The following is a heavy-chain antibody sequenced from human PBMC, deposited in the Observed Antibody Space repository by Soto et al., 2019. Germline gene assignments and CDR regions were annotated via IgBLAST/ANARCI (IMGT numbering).Heavy chain of an antibody. CDR1: GFTFSSYS. Sequence: GGSLRLSCAASGFTFSSYSMNWVRQAPGKGLEWVSYISSSSSTIYYADSVKGRFTISRDNAKNSLYLQMNSLRDEDTAVYYCARRGRTMIVPYYFDYWGQGTLVTVSS. V-gene: IGHV3-48*02. J-gene: IGHJ4*02. D-gene: IGHD3-22*01. CDR3: ARRGRTMIVPYYFDY. CDR2: ISSSSSTI.